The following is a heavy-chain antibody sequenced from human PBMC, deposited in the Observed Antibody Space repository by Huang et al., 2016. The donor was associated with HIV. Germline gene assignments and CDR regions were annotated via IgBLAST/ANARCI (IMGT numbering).Heavy chain of an antibody. V-gene: IGHV5-51*03. CDR2: VYPVNSYT. CDR3: ATTDASLATSFDH. J-gene: IGHJ4*02. Sequence: EVQLEQSGAEVKKPGEYLKISCKASGYIFSNYWIVWVRQMPGKGLEWMGFVYPVNSYTRYGPSFYDRVTVSVDKSIATAYLQWSSLRPSDTARYYCATTDASLATSFDHWGRGTMLTVSS. CDR1: GYIFSNYW.